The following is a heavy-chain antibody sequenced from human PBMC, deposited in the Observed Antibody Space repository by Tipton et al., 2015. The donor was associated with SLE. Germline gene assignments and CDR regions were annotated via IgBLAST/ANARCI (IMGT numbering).Heavy chain of an antibody. J-gene: IGHJ2*01. CDR2: INHSGST. V-gene: IGHV4-34*01. CDR3: ARGYWYFDL. CDR1: GGSFSGYY. Sequence: TLSLTCAAYGGSFSGYYWSWIRQPPGKGLEWIGEINHSGSTNYNPSLKSRVTISVDTSKNQFSLKLSSVTAADTAVYYCARGYWYFDLWGRGTLVTVSS.